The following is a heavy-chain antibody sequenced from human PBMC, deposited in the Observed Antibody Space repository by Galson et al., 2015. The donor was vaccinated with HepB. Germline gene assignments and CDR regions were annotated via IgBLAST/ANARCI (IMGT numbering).Heavy chain of an antibody. CDR1: GFTFSSYW. CDR2: IKQDGSEK. Sequence: SLRLSCAASGFTFSSYWMSWVRQAPGKGLEWVANIKQDGSEKYYVDSVKGRFTISRDNAKNSLYLQMNSLRAEDTAVYYCARDDHDFWSGSPSYGMDVWGQGTTVTVSS. V-gene: IGHV3-7*03. CDR3: ARDDHDFWSGSPSYGMDV. D-gene: IGHD3-3*01. J-gene: IGHJ6*02.